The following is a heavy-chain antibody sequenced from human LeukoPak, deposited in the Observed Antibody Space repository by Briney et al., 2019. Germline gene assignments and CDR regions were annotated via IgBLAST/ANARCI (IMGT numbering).Heavy chain of an antibody. V-gene: IGHV3-23*01. Sequence: GGSLRLSCAASGFTFYSYAMSWVRQAPGKGLEWVSTISGSGAGAYYADSVKGRFTISRDSSRNTVYLQMNSLRAEDTAIYYCVKEGTFGGVLYYFDYWGQGTLVTVSS. CDR2: ISGSGAGA. CDR1: GFTFYSYA. J-gene: IGHJ4*02. D-gene: IGHD3-16*01. CDR3: VKEGTFGGVLYYFDY.